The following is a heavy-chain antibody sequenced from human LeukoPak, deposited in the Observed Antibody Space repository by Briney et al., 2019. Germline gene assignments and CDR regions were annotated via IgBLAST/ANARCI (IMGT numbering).Heavy chain of an antibody. D-gene: IGHD3-10*01. CDR1: GFTFSSYA. V-gene: IGHV3-23*01. CDR2: ISGSGGST. J-gene: IGHJ4*02. CDR3: AKDMVRGGEYFDY. Sequence: GGSLRLPCAASGFTFSSYAMSWVRQAPGKGLEWVSAISGSGGSTYYADSVKGRFTISRDNSKNTLYLQMNSLRAEDTAVYYCAKDMVRGGEYFDYWGQGTPVTVSS.